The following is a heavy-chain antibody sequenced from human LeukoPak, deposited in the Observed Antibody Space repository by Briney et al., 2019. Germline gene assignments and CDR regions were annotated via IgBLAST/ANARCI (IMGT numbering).Heavy chain of an antibody. D-gene: IGHD3-22*01. Sequence: ASVKVSCKASGYTFTNYAMHWVRQAPGQRLEWMGWINAGNGNTKYSQEFQGRVTITRDTSASTAYMELSSLRSEDMAVYYCAREDYHDSTGKLDYWGQGTLVTVFS. CDR3: AREDYHDSTGKLDY. V-gene: IGHV1-3*03. CDR2: INAGNGNT. CDR1: GYTFTNYA. J-gene: IGHJ4*02.